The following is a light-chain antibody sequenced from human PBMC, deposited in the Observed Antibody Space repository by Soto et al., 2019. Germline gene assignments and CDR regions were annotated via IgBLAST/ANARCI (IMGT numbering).Light chain of an antibody. Sequence: DIQMTQSPSSLSASVGDRVTITCRASQNIRRYLNWYQQNPGKAPELLISAASSLQSGVPSRFSGGGSGTAFTLTIRSLQPDDSATYYCQQSYSTPYTFGQGTNLEIK. CDR3: QQSYSTPYT. J-gene: IGKJ2*01. CDR1: QNIRRY. CDR2: AAS. V-gene: IGKV1-39*01.